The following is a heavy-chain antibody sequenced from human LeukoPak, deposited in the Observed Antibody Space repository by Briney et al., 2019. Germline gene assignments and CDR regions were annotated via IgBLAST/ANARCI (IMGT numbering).Heavy chain of an antibody. V-gene: IGHV3-20*01. CDR1: GSTFVVYG. CDR3: ARGPDCSSTSCYFSYYGMDV. Sequence: PGGSLGLSCAPPGSTFVVYGLSWVGQAPGKGLEWASVLIWIGGSTGYADSVKGRFTISRDNAKNSLYLQMNSLRAEDTALYHCARGPDCSSTSCYFSYYGMDVWGQGTTVTVSS. CDR2: LIWIGGST. J-gene: IGHJ6*02. D-gene: IGHD2-2*01.